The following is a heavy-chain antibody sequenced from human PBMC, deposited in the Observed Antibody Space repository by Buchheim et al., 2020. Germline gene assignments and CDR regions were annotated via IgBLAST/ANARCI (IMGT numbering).Heavy chain of an antibody. CDR1: GGSISSGGYY. CDR2: IYYSGST. CDR3: ARERITMVRGVMDWFDP. V-gene: IGHV4-31*01. J-gene: IGHJ5*02. Sequence: QVQLQESGPGLVKPSQTLSLTCTVSGGSISSGGYYWSWIRQHPGKGLEWIGYIYYSGSTYYTPSLKSPVTISVDTSKNQFSLKLSSVTAADTAVYYCARERITMVRGVMDWFDPWGQGTL. D-gene: IGHD3-10*01.